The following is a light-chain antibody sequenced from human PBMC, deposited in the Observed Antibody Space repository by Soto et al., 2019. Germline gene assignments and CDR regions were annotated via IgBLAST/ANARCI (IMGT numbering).Light chain of an antibody. CDR3: ATWDDSLNGHYV. CDR2: SDN. V-gene: IGLV1-44*01. CDR1: SSNIESNT. Sequence: QPVLTQPPSASGTPGQRVTISCSGSSSNIESNTVTWYQQLPGTAPKLLIYSDNQRPSGVPDRFSGSKSGTSASLAISGLQSEDEADYYCATWDDSLNGHYVFGTGTKVTVL. J-gene: IGLJ1*01.